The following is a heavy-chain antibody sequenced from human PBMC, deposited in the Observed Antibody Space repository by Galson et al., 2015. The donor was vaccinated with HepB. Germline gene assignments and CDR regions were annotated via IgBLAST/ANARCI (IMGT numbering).Heavy chain of an antibody. CDR2: ISAYNRKK. CDR3: ARGGFVVGVAAIQNNWFDP. D-gene: IGHD2-15*01. V-gene: IGHV1-18*01. Sequence: SVKVSCKASGYTFSSYSITWVRQAPGQGLEWMGWISAYNRKKHYAQKFQGRVTMTTDTPTSTAYMELRSLRSDDTAVYYCARGGFVVGVAAIQNNWFDPWGQGTLVTVSS. CDR1: GYTFSSYS. J-gene: IGHJ5*02.